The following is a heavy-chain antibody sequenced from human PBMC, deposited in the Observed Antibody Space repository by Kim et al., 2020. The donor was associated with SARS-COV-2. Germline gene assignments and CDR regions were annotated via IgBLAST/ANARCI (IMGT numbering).Heavy chain of an antibody. V-gene: IGHV4-34*01. CDR3: ANSGYCSSTSCYWYFDL. D-gene: IGHD2-2*01. J-gene: IGHJ2*01. Sequence: LNRRVTISVDTSKNQFSLKLSSVTAADTAVYYCANSGYCSSTSCYWYFDLWGRGTLVTVSS.